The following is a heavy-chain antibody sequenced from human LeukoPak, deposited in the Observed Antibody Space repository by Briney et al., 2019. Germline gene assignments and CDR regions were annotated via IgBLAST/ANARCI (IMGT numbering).Heavy chain of an antibody. CDR1: GATVKSNY. V-gene: IGHV3-66*02. CDR2: IYSGGDT. CDR3: ARLDDSNSRRPENDAFDI. D-gene: IGHD6-6*01. J-gene: IGHJ3*02. Sequence: GESLKISGVFSGATVKSNYMSWARQAPGKVLEWVSVIYSGGDTYYADSVKGRFTISRDKSKNTLYLQMNNLRPEDTAVYYCARLDDSNSRRPENDAFDIWGQGTMVTVSS.